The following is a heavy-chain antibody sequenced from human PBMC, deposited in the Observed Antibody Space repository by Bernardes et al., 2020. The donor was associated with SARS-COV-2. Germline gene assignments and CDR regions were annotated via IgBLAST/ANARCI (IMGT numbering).Heavy chain of an antibody. CDR2: ISHDGSIT. Sequence: GGSLRLSCAASGFIFSNYGMHWVRQAPGRGLQWVAFISHDGSITNYADSVRGRFTISRDNSKNTLYLQVSSLRAEDTAFYYCATDLVRYAATYYFDSWGQGTLVTVSS. CDR1: GFIFSNYG. CDR3: ATDLVRYAATYYFDS. J-gene: IGHJ4*02. V-gene: IGHV3-30*03. D-gene: IGHD3-16*01.